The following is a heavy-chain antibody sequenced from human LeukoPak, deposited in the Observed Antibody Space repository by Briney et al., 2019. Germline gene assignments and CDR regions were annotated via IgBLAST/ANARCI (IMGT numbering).Heavy chain of an antibody. CDR3: AKKHEVDSTNWFKIFDY. Sequence: GGSLRLSCTASGFTFSRYWMSWVRQAPGKGLEWVSTLTSGGDTYYTDSVKGRFTVSRDTSRNTLYLQMVSLRAGDTAVYYCAKKHEVDSTNWFKIFDYWGQGTLVTVSS. V-gene: IGHV3-23*01. CDR1: GFTFSRYW. D-gene: IGHD2-2*01. CDR2: LTSGGDT. J-gene: IGHJ4*02.